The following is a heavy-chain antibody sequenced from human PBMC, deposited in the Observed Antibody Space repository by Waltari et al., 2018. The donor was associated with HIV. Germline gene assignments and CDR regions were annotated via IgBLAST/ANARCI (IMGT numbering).Heavy chain of an antibody. CDR1: GGSISSYY. CDR2: IYYSGST. J-gene: IGHJ3*02. CDR3: ASAIGLGTLIRGGSSFDI. D-gene: IGHD1-26*01. V-gene: IGHV4-59*01. Sequence: QVQLQESGPGLVKPSETLSLTCTVSGGSISSYYWSWIRQPPGKGLEWIGYIYYSGSTNYNPSLKSRVTISVDTSKNQFSLKLSSVTAADTAVYYCASAIGLGTLIRGGSSFDIWGQGTMVTVSS.